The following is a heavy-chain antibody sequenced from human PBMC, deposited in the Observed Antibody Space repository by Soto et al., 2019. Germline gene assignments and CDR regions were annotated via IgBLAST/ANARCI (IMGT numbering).Heavy chain of an antibody. V-gene: IGHV1-69*12. Sequence: QVQLVQSGAEVKKPGSSVKVSCKASGGTFSSYAISWVRQAPGQGLEWMGGIIPIFGTANYAQKFQGRVTTNADESTSTAYIELGSLRSEDTAVYYCAGDRYSSGYHDAFDIWGQGTMVTVSS. CDR1: GGTFSSYA. J-gene: IGHJ3*02. CDR2: IIPIFGTA. CDR3: AGDRYSSGYHDAFDI. D-gene: IGHD3-22*01.